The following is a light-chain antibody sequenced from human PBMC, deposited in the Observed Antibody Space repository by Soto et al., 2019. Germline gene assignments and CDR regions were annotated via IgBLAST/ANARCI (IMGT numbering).Light chain of an antibody. V-gene: IGKV3-15*01. CDR1: QSVTSN. Sequence: EIVMTQSPATLSVSPGERATLSCRASQSVTSNLAWYQQKPAQAPRLLIYHASARPGGIPARFSGSGSGTEFTLTISSLQSEDFAVYFFQQYNNLPPTFGQGTRLEIK. J-gene: IGKJ5*01. CDR2: HAS. CDR3: QQYNNLPPT.